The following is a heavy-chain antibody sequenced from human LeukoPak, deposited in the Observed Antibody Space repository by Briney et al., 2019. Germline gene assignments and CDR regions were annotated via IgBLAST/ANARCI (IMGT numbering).Heavy chain of an antibody. CDR1: GFPFRSYG. CDR2: ITYDGSNG. D-gene: IGHD5-12*01. Sequence: GSLRLSCAASGFPFRSYGIHWVRQAPGKGLEWVAVITYDGSNGYFAGSVKGRFTISRDNSRNTLSLQMNSLRTEDTAVYYCAKRATDDAMDIWGRGAMVTVSS. V-gene: IGHV3-30*18. CDR3: AKRATDDAMDI. J-gene: IGHJ3*02.